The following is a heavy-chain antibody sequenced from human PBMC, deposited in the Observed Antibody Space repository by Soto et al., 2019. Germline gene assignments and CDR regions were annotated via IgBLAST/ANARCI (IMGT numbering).Heavy chain of an antibody. V-gene: IGHV3-21*01. D-gene: IGHD2-15*01. Sequence: EVQLVESGGGLVKPGGSLRLSCAASGFNFNSYTINWVRQAPGKRLEWLSSISSSGYIFSTDSVRGRFTISRDNAMGSVYLQINGLRAEDTSGYLCARHCSVGSCFPGRSVWGQGTTGTVSS. CDR2: ISSSGYI. CDR1: GFNFNSYT. J-gene: IGHJ6*02. CDR3: ARHCSVGSCFPGRSV.